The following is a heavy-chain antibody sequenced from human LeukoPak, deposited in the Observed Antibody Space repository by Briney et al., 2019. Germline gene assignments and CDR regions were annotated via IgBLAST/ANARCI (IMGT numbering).Heavy chain of an antibody. CDR3: ATDPGETVPAAKGPRGDYCYGMDV. Sequence: GASVKVSSKVSGYTLTELSMHWVRQAPGKGREWMGGFDPEDGETIYAQKFQGRVTMTEDTSTDTAYMELNSLRSDDTAVYYCATDPGETVPAAKGPRGDYCYGMDVWGQGTTVTVSS. CDR2: FDPEDGET. CDR1: GYTLTELS. V-gene: IGHV1-24*01. D-gene: IGHD2-2*01. J-gene: IGHJ6*02.